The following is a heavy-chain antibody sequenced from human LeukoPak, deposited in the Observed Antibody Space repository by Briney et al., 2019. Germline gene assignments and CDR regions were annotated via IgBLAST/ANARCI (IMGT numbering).Heavy chain of an antibody. V-gene: IGHV4-59*01. CDR1: GGSFRSYY. Sequence: SETLSLTCTVSGGSFRSYYWSWIRQPPGKGLEWIGYIHYSGSTNHNPSLKSRVTISVNTSKNQFSLKLTSVTAADTAVYYCARVGDWYDSYYFDYWGQGTLVTVSS. CDR2: IHYSGST. D-gene: IGHD1-1*01. J-gene: IGHJ4*02. CDR3: ARVGDWYDSYYFDY.